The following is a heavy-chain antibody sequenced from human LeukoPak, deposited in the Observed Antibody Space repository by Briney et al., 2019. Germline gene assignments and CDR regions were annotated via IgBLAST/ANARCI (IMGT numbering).Heavy chain of an antibody. Sequence: ASVKVSCKASGYTFTGYYMHWVRQAPGQGLEWMGWINPNSGGTNYAQKFQGRVTMTRDTSISTAYMELSRLRSDDTAVYYCAREATGVSYYYYYMDAWGKGTTVTVSS. CDR2: INPNSGGT. V-gene: IGHV1-2*02. CDR3: AREATGVSYYYYYMDA. J-gene: IGHJ6*03. CDR1: GYTFTGYY. D-gene: IGHD2-8*01.